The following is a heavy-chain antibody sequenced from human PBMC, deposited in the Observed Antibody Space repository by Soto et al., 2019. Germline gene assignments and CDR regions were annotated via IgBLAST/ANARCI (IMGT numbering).Heavy chain of an antibody. CDR2: INHSGST. CDR3: ARAWRRAMGTFDY. CDR1: GGSFSGYY. Sequence: SETLSLTCAVYGGSFSGYYWSWIRQPPGKGLEWIGEINHSGSTNYNPSLKSRVTISVDTSKNQFSLKLSSVTAADTAVYYCARAWRRAMGTFDYWGQGTLVTVSS. V-gene: IGHV4-34*01. J-gene: IGHJ4*02. D-gene: IGHD5-18*01.